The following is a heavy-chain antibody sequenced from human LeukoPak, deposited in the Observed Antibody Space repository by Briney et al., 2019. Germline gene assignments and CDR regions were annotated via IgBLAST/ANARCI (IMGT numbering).Heavy chain of an antibody. Sequence: ASVKVSCKASGSTFTDYYMHWVRQAPGQGLEWMGWINPNSGGTNYSQKFQGRVTMTRDTSISTAYMELSRLRSDDTAVYYCARDYYDSSGYYSNWFDPWGQGTLVTVSS. J-gene: IGHJ5*02. V-gene: IGHV1-2*02. D-gene: IGHD3-22*01. CDR1: GSTFTDYY. CDR3: ARDYYDSSGYYSNWFDP. CDR2: INPNSGGT.